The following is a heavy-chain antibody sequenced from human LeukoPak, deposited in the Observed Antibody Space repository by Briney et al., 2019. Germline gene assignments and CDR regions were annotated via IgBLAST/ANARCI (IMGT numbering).Heavy chain of an antibody. CDR3: ATHDSSHD. D-gene: IGHD6-19*01. CDR1: GDSVSSTNYY. V-gene: IGHV4-39*01. CDR2: IRYSESA. J-gene: IGHJ4*02. Sequence: PSETLSLTCTVSGDSVSSTNYYWGWIRQPPGRGLEWIASIRYSESAYYSPSLKSRATISVDTSKNQFSLRLRSLTATDTAVYYCATHDSSHDWGQGTLVTVSS.